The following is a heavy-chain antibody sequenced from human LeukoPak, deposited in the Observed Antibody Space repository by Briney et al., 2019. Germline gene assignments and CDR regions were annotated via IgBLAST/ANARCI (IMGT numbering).Heavy chain of an antibody. J-gene: IGHJ4*02. D-gene: IGHD2-8*01. Sequence: PGGSLRLSCAGSGFTFSSYDMNWVRQAPGEGLRWVSSISNSGSYIYYSDSVKGRFTISRDNAKNSLYLQMNSLRAEDTAMYYCARDGAEEWNYFDYWGQGTLVTVSS. CDR3: ARDGAEEWNYFDY. CDR2: ISNSGSYI. CDR1: GFTFSSYD. V-gene: IGHV3-21*01.